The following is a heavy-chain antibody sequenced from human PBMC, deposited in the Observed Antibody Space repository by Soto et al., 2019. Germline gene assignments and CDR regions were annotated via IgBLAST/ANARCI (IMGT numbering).Heavy chain of an antibody. CDR3: AHDSSGWYGFDY. CDR1: GFSLSTRGVG. D-gene: IGHD6-19*01. Sequence: QITLKESGPTLVKPTQTLTLTCTFSGFSLSTRGVGVGWIRQPPGKALEWLALIYWDDDRRYTPSLRSRLTITKDTSKNQVVLTMTNLDPVDTATYSCAHDSSGWYGFDYWGQGSLVTVSS. V-gene: IGHV2-5*02. CDR2: IYWDDDR. J-gene: IGHJ4*02.